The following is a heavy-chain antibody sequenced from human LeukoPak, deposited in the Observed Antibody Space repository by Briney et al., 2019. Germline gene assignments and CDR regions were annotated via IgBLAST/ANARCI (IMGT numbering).Heavy chain of an antibody. D-gene: IGHD5-18*01. CDR3: ARLRVQVWVTDY. CDR1: GYTFTSYA. CDR2: INPNSGGT. V-gene: IGHV1-2*02. J-gene: IGHJ4*02. Sequence: ASVKVSCKASGYTFTSYAMNWVRQAPGQGLEWMGWINPNSGGTNYAQKFQGRVTMTRDTSTSTANMELSRLRSDDTAVYYCARLRVQVWVTDYWGQGTLVTVSS.